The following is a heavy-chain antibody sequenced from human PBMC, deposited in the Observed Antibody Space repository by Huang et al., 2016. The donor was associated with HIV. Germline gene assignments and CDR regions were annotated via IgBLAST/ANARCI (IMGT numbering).Heavy chain of an antibody. J-gene: IGHJ4*02. V-gene: IGHV4-39*02. CDR1: GGSIRRDNYD. CDR3: ARLPGSITMIRGVITDPY. CDR2: IYYSGTT. D-gene: IGHD3-10*01. Sequence: QLQLQESGPGLVKPSETLSLTCTVSGGSIRRDNYDWGWIRQPPGKGLAWIGSIYYSGTTYYNPSLKRRVTITLDTSKNHFSLRMRSVTAADTAVYYCARLPGSITMIRGVITDPYWGQGTLVTVSS.